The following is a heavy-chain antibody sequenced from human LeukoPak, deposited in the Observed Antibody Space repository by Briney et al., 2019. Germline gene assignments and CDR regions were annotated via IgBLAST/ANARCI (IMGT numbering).Heavy chain of an antibody. J-gene: IGHJ6*03. D-gene: IGHD3-10*01. CDR3: ARAVVVRGGGGRYYMDV. V-gene: IGHV1-18*04. Sequence: ASVKVSCKASGYTFTGYFIHWVRQAPGQGLEWMGWISAYNGNTNYAQKLQGRVTMTTDTSTSTAYMELRSLRSDDTAVYYCARAVVVRGGGGRYYMDVWGKGTTVTISS. CDR2: ISAYNGNT. CDR1: GYTFTGYF.